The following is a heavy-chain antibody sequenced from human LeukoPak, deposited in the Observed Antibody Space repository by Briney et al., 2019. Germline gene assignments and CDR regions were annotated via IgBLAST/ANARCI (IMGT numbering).Heavy chain of an antibody. CDR3: ARALRVEGFDY. J-gene: IGHJ4*02. CDR2: IWYDGSNK. Sequence: GGSLRLSCAASGFTFSSYGMHWVRQAPGKGLEWVAVIWYDGSNKYYADSVKGRFTISRDNSKNTLYLQMNSLRAEDTAVYYCARALRVEGFDYWGQGTLVTVSS. V-gene: IGHV3-33*01. CDR1: GFTFSSYG.